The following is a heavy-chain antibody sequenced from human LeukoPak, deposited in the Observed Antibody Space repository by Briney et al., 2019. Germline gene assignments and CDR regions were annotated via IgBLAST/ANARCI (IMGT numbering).Heavy chain of an antibody. Sequence: GASVTVSCKASGYTFTGYGVSWVRQAPGQGLEWMGWISAYNGNTKYAQEFQGRVTMTTDTSTSTAYMQLRSLRSDDTAVYYCARGFPPRRNYDSSGYYSYYFDHWGQGTLVTVSS. CDR3: ARGFPPRRNYDSSGYYSYYFDH. J-gene: IGHJ4*02. V-gene: IGHV1-18*01. CDR1: GYTFTGYG. CDR2: ISAYNGNT. D-gene: IGHD3-22*01.